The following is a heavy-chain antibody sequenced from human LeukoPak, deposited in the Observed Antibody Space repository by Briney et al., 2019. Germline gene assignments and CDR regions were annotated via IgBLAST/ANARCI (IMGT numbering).Heavy chain of an antibody. CDR1: GGTFSSYA. CDR2: IIPIFGTA. V-gene: IGHV1-69*05. D-gene: IGHD6-13*01. J-gene: IGHJ4*02. CDR3: RAGGGPTDYYFDY. Sequence: SVKVSCXASGGTFSSYAISWVRQAPGQGLEWMGRIIPIFGTANYAQKFQGRVTITTDESTSTAYMELSSLRSEDTAVYYCRAGGGPTDYYFDYWGQGTLVTVSS.